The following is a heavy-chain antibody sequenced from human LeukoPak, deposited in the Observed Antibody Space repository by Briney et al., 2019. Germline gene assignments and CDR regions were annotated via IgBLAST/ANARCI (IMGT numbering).Heavy chain of an antibody. J-gene: IGHJ4*02. CDR2: ISGSGGST. CDR3: AKDSCSSTSCYGGVDY. D-gene: IGHD2-2*01. CDR1: GFTFSSYA. Sequence: GESLRLSCAVSGFTFSSYAMTWVRQAPGKGLEWVSAISGSGGSTYYADSVKGRFAISRDNSKNTLYLQMNSLRAEDTAVYYCAKDSCSSTSCYGGVDYWGQGTLVTVSS. V-gene: IGHV3-23*01.